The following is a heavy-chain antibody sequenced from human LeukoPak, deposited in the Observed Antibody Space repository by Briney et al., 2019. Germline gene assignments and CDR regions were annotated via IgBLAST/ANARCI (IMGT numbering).Heavy chain of an antibody. Sequence: GGSLILSCAASGFTFSSYEMNWLRQAPGKGLEWVSFISFSGTTIYYADSVKGRFTISRDNAKNSLYLQINSLRAEDTAVYYCARDTGGSSAYWYFDLWGRGTLVTVSS. J-gene: IGHJ2*01. D-gene: IGHD3-16*01. CDR3: ARDTGGSSAYWYFDL. V-gene: IGHV3-48*03. CDR1: GFTFSSYE. CDR2: ISFSGTTI.